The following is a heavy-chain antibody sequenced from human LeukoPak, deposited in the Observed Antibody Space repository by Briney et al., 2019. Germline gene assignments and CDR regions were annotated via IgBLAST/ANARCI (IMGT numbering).Heavy chain of an antibody. CDR3: SRSAYYDGSGNYYDY. J-gene: IGHJ4*02. CDR1: GFTFSSYW. CDR2: ISDGGSTT. Sequence: GGSPRLPCAASGFTFSSYWMHWVRQAPGKGLVWVSRISDGGSTTTYADSVKGRFTISRDNAKNTLYLQMNGLRAEDTAVYYCSRSAYYDGSGNYYDYWGQGTLVTASS. V-gene: IGHV3-74*01. D-gene: IGHD3-22*01.